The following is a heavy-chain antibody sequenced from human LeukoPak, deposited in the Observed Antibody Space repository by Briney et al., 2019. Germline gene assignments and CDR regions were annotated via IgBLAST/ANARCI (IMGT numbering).Heavy chain of an antibody. CDR3: ARAQRGYSYGYYYYYGMDV. Sequence: SETLSLTCAVYGGSFSGYYWSWIRQPPGEGLEWIGEINHSGSTNYNPSLKSRVTISVDTSKNQFSLKLSSVTAADTAVYYCARAQRGYSYGYYYYYGMDVWGQGTTVTVSS. CDR1: GGSFSGYY. D-gene: IGHD5-18*01. V-gene: IGHV4-34*01. CDR2: INHSGST. J-gene: IGHJ6*02.